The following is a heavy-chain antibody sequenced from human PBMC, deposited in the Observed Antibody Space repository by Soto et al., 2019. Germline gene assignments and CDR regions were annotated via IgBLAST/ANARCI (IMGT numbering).Heavy chain of an antibody. CDR1: GYTFTSYG. CDR2: ISAYNGNA. V-gene: IGHV1-18*01. CDR3: ARDVWSGYLNYYYYYGMDV. J-gene: IGHJ6*02. D-gene: IGHD3-3*01. Sequence: ASVNVACKASGYTFTSYGISWVRQAPGQGLEWMGWISAYNGNANYAQKLQGRVTITADESASTAYMELSSLRSEDTAVYYCARDVWSGYLNYYYYYGMDVWGQGTTVTVSS.